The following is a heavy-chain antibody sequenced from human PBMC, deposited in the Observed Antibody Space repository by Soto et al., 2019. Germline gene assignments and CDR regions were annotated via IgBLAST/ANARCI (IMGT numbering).Heavy chain of an antibody. CDR3: AKVLAARALGFDY. V-gene: IGHV3-30*18. CDR1: GFTFSSYG. Sequence: QVQLVESGGGVVQPGRSLRLSCAASGFTFSSYGMHWVRQAPGKGLEWVAVISYDGSNTYYADSVKGRFTISRDNSKNTLDLQMNGLRAEDTAVYYCAKVLAARALGFDYWGQVSLVTVCS. D-gene: IGHD6-25*01. CDR2: ISYDGSNT. J-gene: IGHJ4*02.